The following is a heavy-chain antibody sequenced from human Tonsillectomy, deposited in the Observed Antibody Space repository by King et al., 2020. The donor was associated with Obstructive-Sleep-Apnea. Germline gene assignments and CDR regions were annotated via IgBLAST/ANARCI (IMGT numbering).Heavy chain of an antibody. D-gene: IGHD6-13*01. Sequence: VQLQQWGAGLLKPSETLSLTCAVFGGSFSDYYWSWIRQPPGKGLEWIGEINHSGSTNYNPSLKSRVTISGDTSKNQFSRKLSSVTAADTAVYYCARGSGAADVNWFDPWGQGTLVTVSS. CDR2: INHSGST. V-gene: IGHV4-34*01. J-gene: IGHJ5*02. CDR1: GGSFSDYY. CDR3: ARGSGAADVNWFDP.